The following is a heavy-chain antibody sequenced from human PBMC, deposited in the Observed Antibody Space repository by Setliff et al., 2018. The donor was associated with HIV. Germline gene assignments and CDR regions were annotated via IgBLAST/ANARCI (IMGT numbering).Heavy chain of an antibody. CDR1: GGSISSSGPGYY. CDR3: ARSQPDTIFGVVIFDY. J-gene: IGHJ4*02. CDR2: VYYSGST. Sequence: SETLSLTCTVSGGSISSSGPGYYWGWVRQAPGGGLEWIGSVYYSGSTYYNPSLKGRVTISLDTSKNQLSLRLTSMTAADTAVYYCARSQPDTIFGVVIFDYWGQGKMVTVS. V-gene: IGHV4-39*01. D-gene: IGHD3-3*01.